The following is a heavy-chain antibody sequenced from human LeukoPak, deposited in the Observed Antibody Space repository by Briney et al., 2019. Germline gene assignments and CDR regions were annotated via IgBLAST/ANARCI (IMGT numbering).Heavy chain of an antibody. CDR1: GFTFSSYA. V-gene: IGHV3-64*01. D-gene: IGHD1-26*01. J-gene: IGHJ4*02. CDR3: ARKTGIPTTTHYFDY. CDR2: ISSNGSST. Sequence: GGSLRLSCAASGFTFSSYAMHWVRQAPGKGLEYVSAISSNGSSTYYANSVKGRFTISRDNSKNTLYLQMGSLRAEDMAVYYCARKTGIPTTTHYFDYWGQGTLVTVSS.